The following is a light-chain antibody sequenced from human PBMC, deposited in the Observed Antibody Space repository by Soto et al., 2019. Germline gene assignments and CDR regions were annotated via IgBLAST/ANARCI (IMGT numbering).Light chain of an antibody. V-gene: IGLV2-11*01. Sequence: QSALTQPRSVSGSPGQSVTISCTGTSSDVGRYNYVSWYQQHPGKAPKFIIYDVTKRPSGVPDRFSGSKSGNTASLTISGLQAEDEADYYCSSYAGSYTVVFGGGTKLTV. CDR2: DVT. CDR3: SSYAGSYTVV. J-gene: IGLJ2*01. CDR1: SSDVGRYNY.